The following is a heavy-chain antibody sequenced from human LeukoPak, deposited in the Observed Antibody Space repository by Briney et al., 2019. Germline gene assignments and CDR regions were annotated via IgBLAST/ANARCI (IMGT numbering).Heavy chain of an antibody. CDR3: ARCRGSSDFDY. CDR2: IYYSGNT. CDR1: GGSNSSGSYY. Sequence: SETLFLTCTVSGGSNSSGSYYWGWIRQPPGKGLEWIGTIYYSGNTYYNPSLKSRVTISVDTSKNQFSLKLTSVTAADTAVYYCARCRGSSDFDYWGQGTLVTVSS. D-gene: IGHD6-6*01. V-gene: IGHV4-39*07. J-gene: IGHJ4*02.